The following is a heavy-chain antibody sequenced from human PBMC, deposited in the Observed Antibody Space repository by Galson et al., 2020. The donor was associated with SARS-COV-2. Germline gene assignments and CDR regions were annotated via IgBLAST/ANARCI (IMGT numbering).Heavy chain of an antibody. V-gene: IGHV3-7*01. Sequence: GESLKISCEVSGFTFHDFWMSWFRQAPGKGLEWVANIKGDGSETNYADFVKGRFSISRDNAANSLYLQMNSLRVEDSAVYYCAREGWQGGYWGQGTRVTVSS. CDR1: GFTFHDFW. J-gene: IGHJ4*02. CDR2: IKGDGSET. CDR3: AREGWQGGY. D-gene: IGHD6-19*01.